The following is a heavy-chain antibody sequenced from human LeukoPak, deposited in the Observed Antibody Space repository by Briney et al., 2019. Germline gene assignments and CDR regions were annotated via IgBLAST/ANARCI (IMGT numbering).Heavy chain of an antibody. J-gene: IGHJ4*02. CDR1: GFTFSNAW. CDR2: IKGKTDGGTT. D-gene: IGHD2-15*01. Sequence: GGALRLSCAASGFTFSNAWMSWVRQAPGKGLEWVGRIKGKTDGGTTDYAAPVKGRFTISRDESKNTLYLQMDSLKSEDTAVYYCTFYSYSGSSPIDYWGQGTLVTVSS. V-gene: IGHV3-15*01. CDR3: TFYSYSGSSPIDY.